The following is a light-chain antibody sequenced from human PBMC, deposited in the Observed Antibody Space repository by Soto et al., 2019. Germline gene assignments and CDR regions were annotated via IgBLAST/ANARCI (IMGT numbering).Light chain of an antibody. V-gene: IGKV3-20*01. Sequence: EIVLTQSPDTLSLSPGDRATLSCRASQSVGHMFLAWFQQKPGQAPRLLIFDAYRRATGIPARFSGSGSGTNFALTISRLEPEDFALYSCHQYASPFETFGQGTKLDIK. CDR3: HQYASPFET. CDR2: DAY. CDR1: QSVGHMF. J-gene: IGKJ1*01.